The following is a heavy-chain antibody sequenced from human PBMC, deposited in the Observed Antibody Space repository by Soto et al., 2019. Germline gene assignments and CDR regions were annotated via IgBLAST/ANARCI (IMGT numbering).Heavy chain of an antibody. J-gene: IGHJ5*02. CDR3: ARSSGWYWEFWFDP. CDR1: GYTFTSYA. D-gene: IGHD6-19*01. V-gene: IGHV1-3*01. CDR2: INAGNGNT. Sequence: ASVKVSCKASGYTFTSYAMHWVRQAPGQRLEWMGWINAGNGNTKYSQKFQGRVTITRDTSASTAYMELSSLRSEDTAVYYCARSSGWYWEFWFDPWGQGTLVTVSS.